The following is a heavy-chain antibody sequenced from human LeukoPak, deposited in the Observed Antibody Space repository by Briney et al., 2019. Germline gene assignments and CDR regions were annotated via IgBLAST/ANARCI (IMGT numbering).Heavy chain of an antibody. V-gene: IGHV4-34*01. CDR1: GGSFSGYY. D-gene: IGHD2-21*02. Sequence: SETLSLTCAVYGGSFSGYYWSWIRQPPGKGLEWIGEINHSGSTNYNPSLKSRVTISVDTSKNQFSLKLSSVTAADTAVYYCARVAYCGGDCYSSSWNYWGQGTLVTVSS. J-gene: IGHJ4*02. CDR2: INHSGST. CDR3: ARVAYCGGDCYSSSWNY.